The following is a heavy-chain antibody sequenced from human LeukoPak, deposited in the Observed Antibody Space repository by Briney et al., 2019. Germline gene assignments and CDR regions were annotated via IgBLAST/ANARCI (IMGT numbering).Heavy chain of an antibody. Sequence: GGSLRLSCAASGFTFSSYWMSWVRQAPGKGLEWVANIKQDGSEKYYVDSVKGRFTISRDNAKNSLYLQMNSLRAEDTAVYYCAREYSSSSPYYYYYYYMDVWGKGTTVTVSS. CDR1: GFTFSSYW. D-gene: IGHD6-6*01. CDR3: AREYSSSSPYYYYYYYMDV. CDR2: IKQDGSEK. J-gene: IGHJ6*03. V-gene: IGHV3-7*01.